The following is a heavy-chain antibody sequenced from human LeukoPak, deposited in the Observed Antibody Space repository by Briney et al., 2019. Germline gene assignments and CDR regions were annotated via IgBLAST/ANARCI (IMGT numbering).Heavy chain of an antibody. CDR3: ARPGTMIRGVSFES. J-gene: IGHJ4*02. CDR2: IWYDGSNT. V-gene: IGHV3-33*01. Sequence: GGSLRLSCAASGFTFSDSGIHWVRQAPGKGLEWVAVIWYDGSNTHYGDSVKGRFTISRDNSKNTLYLQMKSLRAEDTAVYYCARPGTMIRGVSFESWGQGTLVIVSS. D-gene: IGHD3-10*01. CDR1: GFTFSDSG.